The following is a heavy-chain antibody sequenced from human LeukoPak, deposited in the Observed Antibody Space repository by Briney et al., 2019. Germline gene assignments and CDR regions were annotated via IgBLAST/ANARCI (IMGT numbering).Heavy chain of an antibody. CDR2: ISGSGNST. CDR1: GFTFINYA. V-gene: IGHV3-23*01. CDR3: AKTLVGATSGPDYYFVS. D-gene: IGHD1-26*01. Sequence: AGGSLRLSCAASGFTFINYAMTWVRQGPGKGLECVSAISGSGNSTYYPDSVKGRFSISRDNSKNTLYLQISSLRAEDTAVYYCAKTLVGATSGPDYYFVSWGQGTLVTVSS. J-gene: IGHJ4*02.